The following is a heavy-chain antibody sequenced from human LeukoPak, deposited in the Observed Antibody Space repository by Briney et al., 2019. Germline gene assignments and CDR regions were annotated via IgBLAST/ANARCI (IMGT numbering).Heavy chain of an antibody. D-gene: IGHD2-2*01. CDR2: IWYDGSNK. J-gene: IGHJ6*02. CDR1: GFTFSSYG. V-gene: IGHV3-33*01. CDR3: ARGPYCSSTSCCGMDV. Sequence: PGGSLRLSCAASGFTFSSYGMHWVRQTPGKGLEWVAVIWYDGSNKYYADSVKGRFTISRDNSKNTLYLQMNSLRAEDTALYHCARGPYCSSTSCCGMDVWGQGTTVTVSS.